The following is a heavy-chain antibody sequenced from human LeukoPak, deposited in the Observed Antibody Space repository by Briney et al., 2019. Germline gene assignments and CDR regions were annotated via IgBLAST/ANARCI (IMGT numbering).Heavy chain of an antibody. J-gene: IGHJ4*02. CDR2: ITSTISAT. CDR3: ASAIASYGDSAY. CDR1: GFKFSSFS. V-gene: IGHV3-48*04. Sequence: PGGALRLSCAASGFKFSSFSMGWVRQAPGNGLEWLSYITSTISATYYADSLQGRFTISRDNAKNSLYLQINSLRADDTAVYYCASAIASYGDSAYWGQGTLVTVSS. D-gene: IGHD5-18*01.